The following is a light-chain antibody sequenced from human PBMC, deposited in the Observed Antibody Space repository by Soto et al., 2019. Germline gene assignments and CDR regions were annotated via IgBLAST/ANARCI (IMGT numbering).Light chain of an antibody. V-gene: IGLV1-51*01. J-gene: IGLJ2*01. CDR3: ATWDRSLSIGV. CDR1: SSNIGNNY. CDR2: DND. Sequence: QAVVTQPPSVSAAPGQKVTISCSGSSSNIGNNYVFWYQQLPGTAPKLLIYDNDNRPSGIPDRFSGSKSGTSATLGITGLQTGDDADYYCATWDRSLSIGVFGGGTKLTVL.